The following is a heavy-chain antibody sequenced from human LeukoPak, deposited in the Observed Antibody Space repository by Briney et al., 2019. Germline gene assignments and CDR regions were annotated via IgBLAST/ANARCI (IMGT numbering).Heavy chain of an antibody. CDR3: ARDGYGDYLYWFDP. CDR1: GGTFSSYA. CDR2: IIPIFGTA. D-gene: IGHD4-17*01. J-gene: IGHJ5*02. Sequence: SVKVSCKASGGTFSSYAISWVRQAPGQGREWMGGIIPIFGTANYAQKFQGRVTITADESTSTAYMELSSLRSEDTAVYYCARDGYGDYLYWFDPWGQGTLVTVSS. V-gene: IGHV1-69*01.